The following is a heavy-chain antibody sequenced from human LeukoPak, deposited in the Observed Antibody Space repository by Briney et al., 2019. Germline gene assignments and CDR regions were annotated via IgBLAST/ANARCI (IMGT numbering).Heavy chain of an antibody. Sequence: PSQTLSLTCTVSSGSTSRYYRSWIPQPPGKGLDWIWYVFYTGSTYYNPSPQSRVTISVDTSKNQFSLKLSSVTAADTAVYYCARGGYYGSGNDFRFDPWGQGTLVTVSS. CDR2: VFYTGST. CDR1: SGSTSRYY. J-gene: IGHJ5*02. V-gene: IGHV4-59*01. CDR3: ARGGYYGSGNDFRFDP. D-gene: IGHD3-10*01.